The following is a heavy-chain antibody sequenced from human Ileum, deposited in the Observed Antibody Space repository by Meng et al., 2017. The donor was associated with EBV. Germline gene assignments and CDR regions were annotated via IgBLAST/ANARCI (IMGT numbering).Heavy chain of an antibody. V-gene: IGHV3-23*01. CDR2: SRGSDGGT. CDR3: AKLAVRGNYHGADY. D-gene: IGHD1-7*01. J-gene: IGHJ4*02. CDR1: GFTFSPSV. Sequence: EVQLLESGXDLVQPGGSRRRSCAASGFTFSPSVMYWVRQAPGKGLEWVSASRGSDGGTTYGDSVEGRFSISRDNSMNTLYLQMSSLRVEDTAVYYCAKLAVRGNYHGADYWGQGTLVTVSS.